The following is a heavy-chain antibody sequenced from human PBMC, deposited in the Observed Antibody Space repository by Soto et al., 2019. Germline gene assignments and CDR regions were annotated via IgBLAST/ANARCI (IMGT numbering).Heavy chain of an antibody. J-gene: IGHJ6*02. D-gene: IGHD4-4*01. CDR3: ARSISNYYYYYGMDV. CDR1: GYSFTSYW. CDR2: IYPGDSDT. Sequence: PGESLKIPCKGSGYSFTSYWIGWVRQMPGKGLEWMGIIYPGDSDTRYSPSFQGQVTISADKSISTAYLQWSSLKASDTAMYYCARSISNYYYYYGMDVWGQGTTVTVSS. V-gene: IGHV5-51*01.